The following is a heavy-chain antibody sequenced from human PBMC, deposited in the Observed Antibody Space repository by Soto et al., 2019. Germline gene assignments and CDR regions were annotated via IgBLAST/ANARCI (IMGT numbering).Heavy chain of an antibody. CDR3: AKDSVAATVTYFDY. CDR1: RFTFSSYR. D-gene: IGHD4-4*01. CDR2: ISGRVGNT. J-gene: IGHJ4*02. Sequence: GGSRRLSCAASRFTFSSYRMSWVRHAPGKGLEWVSAISGRVGNTQYADSLRGRFTISRDNYKNTLYLQMNILRAEDTAVYYCAKDSVAATVTYFDYWGQGTLVTVSS. V-gene: IGHV3-23*01.